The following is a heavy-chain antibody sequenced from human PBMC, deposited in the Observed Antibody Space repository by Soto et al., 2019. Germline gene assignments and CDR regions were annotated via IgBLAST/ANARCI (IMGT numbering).Heavy chain of an antibody. CDR3: ARLVAAVPGHYYFDY. CDR1: GITVSSNF. J-gene: IGHJ4*02. D-gene: IGHD6-19*01. CDR2: IHSGGST. Sequence: EVQLVESGGGLVQPGGSLRLSCEASGITVSSNFMTWVRQAPGKGLEWVSVIHSGGSTYSAICVKGRITISRDNSKNTVYLQMNSLRLEDTAVYYCARLVAAVPGHYYFDYWGQGTLVTVSS. V-gene: IGHV3-66*04.